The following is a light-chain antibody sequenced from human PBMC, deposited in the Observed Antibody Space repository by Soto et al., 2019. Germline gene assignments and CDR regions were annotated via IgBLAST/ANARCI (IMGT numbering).Light chain of an antibody. CDR3: CSYAGSSTHYV. J-gene: IGLJ1*01. CDR2: EVT. CDR1: SSDVGSYNL. Sequence: QSVLTKPASVTGSPGELITISCTGTSSDVGSYNLVSWYQQHPGKAPKLMIFEVTKRPSGVSSRFSGSKSDNTASLTISGLQTEDEADYYCCSYAGSSTHYVFGTGTKVTVL. V-gene: IGLV2-23*02.